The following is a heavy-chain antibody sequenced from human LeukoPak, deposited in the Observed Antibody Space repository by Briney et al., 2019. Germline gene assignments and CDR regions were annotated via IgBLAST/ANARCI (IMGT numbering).Heavy chain of an antibody. D-gene: IGHD5-24*01. J-gene: IGHJ4*02. V-gene: IGHV3-23*01. Sequence: PGGSLRLSCAASGLTFNNYAMSWVRQAPGKGLEWVSDISGYGGTTYYADSVKGRFTISRDNSKNTLYLQMNSLRAEDTAVYYCATLDGSLFDYWGQGTLVTVSS. CDR3: ATLDGSLFDY. CDR2: ISGYGGTT. CDR1: GLTFNNYA.